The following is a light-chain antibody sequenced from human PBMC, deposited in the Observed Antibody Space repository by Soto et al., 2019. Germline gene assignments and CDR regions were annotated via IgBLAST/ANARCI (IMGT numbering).Light chain of an antibody. CDR3: QSYDSSLSGSDV. CDR2: GNS. V-gene: IGLV1-40*01. J-gene: IGLJ1*01. CDR1: SSNIGAGYD. Sequence: QSVLTQPPSVSRAPGQRVTISCTGSSSNIGAGYDVHWYQQLPGTAPKLLIYGNSNRPSGVPDRFSGSKSGTSASLAITGLQAEDEADYYCQSYDSSLSGSDVFGTGTKVTAL.